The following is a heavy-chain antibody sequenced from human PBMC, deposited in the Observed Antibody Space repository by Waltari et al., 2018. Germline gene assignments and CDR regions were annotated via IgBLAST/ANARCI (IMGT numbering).Heavy chain of an antibody. V-gene: IGHV4-39*01. D-gene: IGHD3-16*01. J-gene: IGHJ4*02. CDR1: GGSISRSSYC. CDR3: ARQNTYYFDY. Sequence: QLQLQESGPGLVKPSETLSLTCTVPGGSISRSSYCWGWIRQPPGKGLEWIGSIYYSGSTYYNPSLKSRVTISVDTSKNQFSLKLSSVTAADTAVYYCARQNTYYFDYWGQGTLVTVSS. CDR2: IYYSGST.